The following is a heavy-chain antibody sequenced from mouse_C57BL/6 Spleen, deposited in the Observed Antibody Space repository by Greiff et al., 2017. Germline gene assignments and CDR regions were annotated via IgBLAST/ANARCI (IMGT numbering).Heavy chain of an antibody. V-gene: IGHV1-55*01. Sequence: QVQLQQPGAELVKPGASVKMSCKASGYTFTSYWITWVKQRPGQGLEWIGDIYPGSGSTNYNEKFQSKATLTVDTSSSTAYMQLSSLTSEDSAVYYCARYTTVVAGDYWGQGTTLTVSS. CDR2: IYPGSGST. D-gene: IGHD1-1*01. CDR1: GYTFTSYW. J-gene: IGHJ2*01. CDR3: ARYTTVVAGDY.